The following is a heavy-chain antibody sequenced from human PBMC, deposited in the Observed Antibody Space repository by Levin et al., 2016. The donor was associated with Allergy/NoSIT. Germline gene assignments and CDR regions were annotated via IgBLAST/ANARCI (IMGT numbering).Heavy chain of an antibody. CDR3: AREDTRSWYQIYYYYGMDV. J-gene: IGHJ6*02. D-gene: IGHD6-13*01. CDR2: INTHTGYP. Sequence: VRQAPGQGLEWMGWINTHTGYPTYAQGFTGRFVFSLDTSVSTAYLQISSLKAEDTAVYYCAREDTRSWYQIYYYYGMDVWGQGTTVTVSS. V-gene: IGHV7-4-1*02.